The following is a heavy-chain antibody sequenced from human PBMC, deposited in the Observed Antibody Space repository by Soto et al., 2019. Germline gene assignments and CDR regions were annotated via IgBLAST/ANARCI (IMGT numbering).Heavy chain of an antibody. CDR1: GYTFTNYG. D-gene: IGHD3-22*01. CDR3: ARDMLLVVIPPDNIWVDP. V-gene: IGHV1-18*01. CDR2: ISAYNGNT. J-gene: IGHJ5*02. Sequence: QVQLVQSGAEVKKPGASVKVSCKASGYTFTNYGISWVRQAPGQGLEWMGWISAYNGNTNYVQKFQGRVTVTTDTSTSTAYMELRSLSSDDTAVDYCARDMLLVVIPPDNIWVDPWGQVPLVTVSS.